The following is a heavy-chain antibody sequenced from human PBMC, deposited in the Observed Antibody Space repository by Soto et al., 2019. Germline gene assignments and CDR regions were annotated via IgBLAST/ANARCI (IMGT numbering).Heavy chain of an antibody. D-gene: IGHD3-22*01. CDR1: GGSITSSNW. J-gene: IGHJ4*02. CDR2: VHHSGNT. CDR3: ARGGYYDSSGFSSFAY. Sequence: SETLSLTCAVSGGSITSSNWWSWVRQPPGKGLEWIGEVHHSGNTNYNPSLKSRVTISMDRSKNQLSLNLRSPTAADTAVYYCARGGYYDSSGFSSFAYWGQGTLVTVSS. V-gene: IGHV4-4*02.